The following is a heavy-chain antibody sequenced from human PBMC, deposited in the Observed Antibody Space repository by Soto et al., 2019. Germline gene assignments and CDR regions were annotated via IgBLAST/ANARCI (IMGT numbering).Heavy chain of an antibody. CDR2: MNPNSGNT. Sequence: QVQLVQSGAEVKKPGASVKVSCKASGYTFTSYDINWGRQATGQGREWMGWMNPNSGNTGYAQKFQGRVTMTRNTSISTDNMELSSMRSEHTAEYYCTRGPGLNYYDSSGSDWGQGTLVTVS. V-gene: IGHV1-8*01. CDR1: GYTFTSYD. CDR3: TRGPGLNYYDSSGSD. D-gene: IGHD3-22*01. J-gene: IGHJ4*02.